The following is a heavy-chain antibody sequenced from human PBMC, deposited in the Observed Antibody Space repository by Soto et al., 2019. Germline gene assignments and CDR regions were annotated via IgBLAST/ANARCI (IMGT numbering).Heavy chain of an antibody. CDR1: GGSISSYS. CDR2: VFDSGNT. D-gene: IGHD3-3*01. J-gene: IGHJ6*02. CDR3: EAWSSYYRVDV. Sequence: SETLSLTCSVSGGSISSYSWSWIRQPAGKGLEWIGRVFDSGNTNYNPSLQSRVTMSLDTSKKQFSLKLTSVTAADTAVYYCEAWSSYYRVDVWGQGTPLTVSS. V-gene: IGHV4-4*07.